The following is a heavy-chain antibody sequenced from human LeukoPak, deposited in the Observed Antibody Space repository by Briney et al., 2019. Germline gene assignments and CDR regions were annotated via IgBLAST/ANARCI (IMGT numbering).Heavy chain of an antibody. J-gene: IGHJ5*02. V-gene: IGHV3-48*03. CDR3: ARGDPHADL. CDR1: GFDLSTYE. CDR2: ITISGHTK. Sequence: GGSLRLSCAASGFDLSTYEMNWVRQAPGKGLEWIADITISGHTKNYADSVKGRFTISRDNPRTSLYLQMNSLRVEDTGVYYCARGDPHADLWGQGTLVTVSS.